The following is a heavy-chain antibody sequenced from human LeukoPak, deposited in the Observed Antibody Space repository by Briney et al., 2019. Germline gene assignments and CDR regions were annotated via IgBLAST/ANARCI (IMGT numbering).Heavy chain of an antibody. J-gene: IGHJ6*03. D-gene: IGHD1-1*01. CDR3: ATTLLRASTYMDV. CDR2: ISGSGGST. CDR1: GFTFSSYA. V-gene: IGHV3-23*01. Sequence: PGGSLRLSCAASGFTFSSYAMSWVRQAPGKGLEWVSGISGSGGSTYYADSVKGRFTISRDNSKNTLYPQMNSLRAEDTALYYCATTLLRASTYMDVWGKGTTVTVSS.